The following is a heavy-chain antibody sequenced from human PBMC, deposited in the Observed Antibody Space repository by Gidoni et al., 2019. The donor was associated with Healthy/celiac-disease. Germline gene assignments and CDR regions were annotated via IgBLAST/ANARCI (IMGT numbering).Heavy chain of an antibody. CDR3: ARAPEDTAMVMRGLRGMDV. CDR2: IIPIFGTA. J-gene: IGHJ6*02. Sequence: QVQLVQSGAEVKKPGSSVKVSCKASGGNFSSYAISWVRQAPGQGIEWQGGIIPIFGTANYPQKVQGRVTITADKSTSTAYMELSSLRSEDTAGYYGARAPEDTAMVMRGLRGMDVWGQGTTVTVSS. D-gene: IGHD5-18*01. V-gene: IGHV1-69*06. CDR1: GGNFSSYA.